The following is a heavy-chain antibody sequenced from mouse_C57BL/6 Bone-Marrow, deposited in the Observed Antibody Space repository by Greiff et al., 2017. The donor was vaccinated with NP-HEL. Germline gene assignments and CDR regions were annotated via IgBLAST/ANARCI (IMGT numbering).Heavy chain of an antibody. J-gene: IGHJ3*01. CDR2: ISDGGSYT. CDR3: ARDGDDGYYAAWFAY. Sequence: EVQGVESGGGLVKPGGSLKLSCAASGFTFSSYAMSWVRQTPEKRLEWVATISDGGSYTYYPDNVKGRFTISRDNAKNNLYLQMSHLKSEDTAMYYCARDGDDGYYAAWFAYWGQGTLVTVSA. D-gene: IGHD2-3*01. V-gene: IGHV5-4*01. CDR1: GFTFSSYA.